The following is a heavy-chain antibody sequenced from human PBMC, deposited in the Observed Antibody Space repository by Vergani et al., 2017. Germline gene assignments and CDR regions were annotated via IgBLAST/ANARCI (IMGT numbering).Heavy chain of an antibody. J-gene: IGHJ3*02. CDR1: GFTFSSYS. V-gene: IGHV3-21*04. CDR3: ARYNSLTGWDAFDS. Sequence: EVQLVESGGGLVKPGGSLRLSCAASGFTFSSYSMNWVRQAPGKGLEWVSSISSSGSTIYYADSVKGRFTISRDNAKNSLYLQMNSLRAEDTAVYYCARYNSLTGWDAFDSWGQGTMVTVSS. CDR2: ISSSGSTI. D-gene: IGHD3-9*01.